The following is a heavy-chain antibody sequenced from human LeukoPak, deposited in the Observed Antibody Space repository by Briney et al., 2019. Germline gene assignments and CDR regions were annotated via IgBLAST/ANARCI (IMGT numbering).Heavy chain of an antibody. V-gene: IGHV3-30*02. J-gene: IGHJ4*02. CDR3: AKNRRCSSTSCYEFYFDY. CDR2: IRYDGSNK. D-gene: IGHD2-2*01. CDR1: GFTFSSYG. Sequence: PGGSLRLSCAASGFTFSSYGMHWVRQAPGKGLEWVAFIRYDGSNKYYADSVKGRFTISRDNPKNTLYLQMNSLRAEDTAVYYCAKNRRCSSTSCYEFYFDYWGQGTLVTVSS.